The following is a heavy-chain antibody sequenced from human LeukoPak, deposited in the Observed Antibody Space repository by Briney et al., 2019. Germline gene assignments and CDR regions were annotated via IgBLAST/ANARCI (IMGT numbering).Heavy chain of an antibody. J-gene: IGHJ4*02. CDR1: GASIGTINW. CDR3: ARVSNSWYSLDH. Sequence: SETLSLTCAVSGASIGTINWWTWVRQPPGRGLEWIGDIHHSGNANYNPSLKSRVTISLDKSTNQFSLKLSSMTAADTALYFCARVSNSWYSLDHWGQGAPVTVTS. V-gene: IGHV4-4*02. CDR2: IHHSGNA. D-gene: IGHD6-13*01.